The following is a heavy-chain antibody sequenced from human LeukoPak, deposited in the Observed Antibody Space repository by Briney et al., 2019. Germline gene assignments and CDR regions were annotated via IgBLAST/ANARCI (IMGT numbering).Heavy chain of an antibody. CDR3: ASSSGNYGNFA. Sequence: QPGGSLRLSCVASGFTFSSYWMSWVRQAPGKGLEWVANIKQDGSEKYYVDSVKGRFTISRDNAKNSLYLQMNSLRAEDTAVYFCASSSGNYGNFAWGQGTLVTVSS. D-gene: IGHD3-22*01. V-gene: IGHV3-7*02. CDR1: GFTFSSYW. J-gene: IGHJ5*02. CDR2: IKQDGSEK.